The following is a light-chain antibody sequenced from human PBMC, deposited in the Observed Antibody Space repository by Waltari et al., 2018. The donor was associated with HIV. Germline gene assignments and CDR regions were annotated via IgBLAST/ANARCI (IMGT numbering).Light chain of an antibody. J-gene: IGLJ3*02. Sequence: QSALTHSPSASGTPGPRLIISGSGPSSTLERNYVDWYKKFPVATPKVLIYKDNERPSGVPDRISGSKSGTSASLLISGLRSDDEADYYCAVWDESLDGWLFGGGTKLTVL. CDR1: SSTLERNY. CDR3: AVWDESLDGWL. V-gene: IGLV1-47*01. CDR2: KDN.